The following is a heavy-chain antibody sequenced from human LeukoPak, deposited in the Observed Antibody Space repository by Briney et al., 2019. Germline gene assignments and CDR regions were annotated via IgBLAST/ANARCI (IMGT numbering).Heavy chain of an antibody. CDR3: ARGDSCPTY. CDR2: INSGGSTI. V-gene: IGHV3-48*03. D-gene: IGHD2-2*01. J-gene: IGHJ4*02. CDR1: GFTFSSFE. Sequence: QPGGSLRLSCSASGFTFSSFEMNWVRQAPGKGPEWLSYINSGGSTIYYADSVKGRITLSRDNAQNSLYLQMHSLRAEATAVYYCARGDSCPTYWGQGALVTVSS.